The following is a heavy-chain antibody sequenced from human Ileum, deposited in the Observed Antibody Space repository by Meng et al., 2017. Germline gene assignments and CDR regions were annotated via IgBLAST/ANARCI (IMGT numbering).Heavy chain of an antibody. J-gene: IGHJ6*02. CDR1: GFTFSSYT. Sequence: GRSLRLSCAGSGFTFSSYTIHWVRQAPGRGLEWVAVISYDGSSQYYADSVKGRFTISRDNSMNTLYLQMNSLRPEDTAVYYCARATTVTTQYYYYGMGVWGQGTTVTVSS. V-gene: IGHV3-30*01. CDR2: ISYDGSSQ. D-gene: IGHD4-17*01. CDR3: ARATTVTTQYYYYGMGV.